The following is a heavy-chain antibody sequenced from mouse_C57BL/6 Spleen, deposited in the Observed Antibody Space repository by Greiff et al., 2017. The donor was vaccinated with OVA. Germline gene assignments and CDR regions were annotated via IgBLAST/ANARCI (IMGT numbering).Heavy chain of an antibody. Sequence: QVHVKQSGAELVKPGASVKLSCKASGYTFTEYTIHWVKQRSGQGLEWIGWFYPGSGSIKYNEKFKDKATLTADKSSSTVYMELSRLTSEDSAVYFCARHEDGYGAMDYWGQGTSVTVSS. J-gene: IGHJ4*01. CDR1: GYTFTEYT. CDR3: ARHEDGYGAMDY. D-gene: IGHD1-1*01. V-gene: IGHV1-62-2*01. CDR2: FYPGSGSI.